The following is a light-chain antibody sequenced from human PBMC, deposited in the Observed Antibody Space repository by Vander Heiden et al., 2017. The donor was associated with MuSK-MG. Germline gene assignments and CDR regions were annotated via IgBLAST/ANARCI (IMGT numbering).Light chain of an antibody. V-gene: IGKV3-20*01. Sequence: EIVLTQSPGTLSLSPGERATLSCRASQSVSSNSLAWYQQRPGQTPRLLMYGASRSAAGTPDRFSGSGSGTDFTLTSSRLEPEDSPVYYWQQDRGSHLFGQGTKVEI. J-gene: IGKJ1*01. CDR1: QSVSSNS. CDR3: QQDRGSHL. CDR2: GAS.